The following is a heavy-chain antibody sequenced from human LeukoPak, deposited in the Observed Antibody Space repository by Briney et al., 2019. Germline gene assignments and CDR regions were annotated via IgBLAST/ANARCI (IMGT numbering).Heavy chain of an antibody. J-gene: IGHJ4*02. CDR2: IYYSGST. D-gene: IGHD3-3*01. CDR1: GGSISSSSYY. CDR3: ASVTIFGVVSRVFDY. Sequence: SETLSLTCTVSGGSISSSSYYWGWIRQPPGKGLEWIGSIYYSGSTYYNPSLKGRVTISVDTSKNQFSLKLSSVTAADTAVYYCASVTIFGVVSRVFDYWGQGTLVTVSS. V-gene: IGHV4-39*01.